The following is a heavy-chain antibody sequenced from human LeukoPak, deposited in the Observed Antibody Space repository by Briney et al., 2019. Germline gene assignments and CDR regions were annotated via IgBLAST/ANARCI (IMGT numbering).Heavy chain of an antibody. J-gene: IGHJ6*02. CDR3: ARVGGTNYYYYGMDV. D-gene: IGHD3-10*01. CDR2: IYDSGST. Sequence: PSETLSLTCTVSGGSISGYYWSWIRQPPGKGLEWIGYIYDSGSTNYNPPLKSRVTISVDTSKNQFSLKLSSVTAADMAVYYCARVGGTNYYYYGMDVWGQGTTVTVSS. CDR1: GGSISGYY. V-gene: IGHV4-59*01.